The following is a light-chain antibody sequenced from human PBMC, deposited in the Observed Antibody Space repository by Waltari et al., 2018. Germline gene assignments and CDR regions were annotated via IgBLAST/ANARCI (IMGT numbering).Light chain of an antibody. Sequence: IQMTQSPSSLYSSVGNRVTITCRASRGIDAYLNWYQQQPGKAPKLLIYDASTLQRGVPTRFSGGVIGTDFSLTISDLQPEDFATYFCQQSYSAPFTFGRGTRLE. V-gene: IGKV1-39*01. J-gene: IGKJ5*01. CDR3: QQSYSAPFT. CDR2: DAS. CDR1: RGIDAY.